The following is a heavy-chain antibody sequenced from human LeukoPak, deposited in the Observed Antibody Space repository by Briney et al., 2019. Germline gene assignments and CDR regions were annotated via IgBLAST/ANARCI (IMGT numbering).Heavy chain of an antibody. D-gene: IGHD3-22*01. Sequence: GGSLRLSCAASGFTFSSCAMSWVRQAPGKGLEWVANIRHDGNAKYYVPSVRGRFTISRDNAKNSLYLQMNSLTDEDTALYYCATSHDSAGNDWGQGTLVTVSS. J-gene: IGHJ4*02. CDR2: IRHDGNAK. CDR1: GFTFSSCA. CDR3: ATSHDSAGND. V-gene: IGHV3-7*01.